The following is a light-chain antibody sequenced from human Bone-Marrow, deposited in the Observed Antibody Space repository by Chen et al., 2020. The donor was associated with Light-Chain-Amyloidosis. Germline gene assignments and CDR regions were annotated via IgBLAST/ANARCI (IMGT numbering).Light chain of an antibody. CDR1: QSIVKF. J-gene: IGKJ2*01. CDR3: QQTFSTSRT. Sequence: DPHLHQPPSSLSSSVGDRVTITRRASQSIVKFLNWYQQKPGKPPTLFIYTASNLQSGVPSRFSGSGSGTDFTLTISSLHPDDCATYYCQQTFSTSRTFGPGTKLEI. V-gene: IGKV1-39*01. CDR2: TAS.